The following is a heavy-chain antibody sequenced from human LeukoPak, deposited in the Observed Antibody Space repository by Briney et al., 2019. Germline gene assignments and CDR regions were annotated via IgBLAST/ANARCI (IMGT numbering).Heavy chain of an antibody. D-gene: IGHD1-26*01. V-gene: IGHV4-59*01. J-gene: IGHJ3*02. CDR2: IYYSGST. Sequence: SETLSLTCTVSGGSIRPYFWTWIRQPPGKGLEWIGNIYYSGSTNYNPSLKSRVTISADTSKNQFSLKLSSVTAADTAVYYCARFLVPPARLAFDIWGQGTMVTVSS. CDR3: ARFLVPPARLAFDI. CDR1: GGSIRPYF.